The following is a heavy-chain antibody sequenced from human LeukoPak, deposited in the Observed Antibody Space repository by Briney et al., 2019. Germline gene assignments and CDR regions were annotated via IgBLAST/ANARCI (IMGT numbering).Heavy chain of an antibody. V-gene: IGHV3-74*01. CDR2: INSDGSST. CDR3: ASFHSDYSG. Sequence: PGGSLRLSCAASGFPFSSYWMHWVREAPGKGLLWVSRINSDGSSTSYADSVKGRFTISRDNAKNTLYLQMNSLRAADTAVYYCASFHSDYSGWGQGTLVTVSS. CDR1: GFPFSSYW. D-gene: IGHD4-11*01. J-gene: IGHJ4*02.